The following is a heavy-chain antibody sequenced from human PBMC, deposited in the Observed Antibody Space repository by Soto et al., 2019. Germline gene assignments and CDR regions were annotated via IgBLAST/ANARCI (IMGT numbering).Heavy chain of an antibody. Sequence: SETLSLTCTVSGGSISSSSYYWGWIRQPPGKGLEWIGSIYYSGSTYYNPSLKSRVTISVDTSKNQFSLKLSSVTAADTAVYYCARPYYDYIWGSYRSHDAFDIWGQGTMVTVSS. J-gene: IGHJ3*02. CDR3: ARPYYDYIWGSYRSHDAFDI. V-gene: IGHV4-39*01. CDR2: IYYSGST. D-gene: IGHD3-16*02. CDR1: GGSISSSSYY.